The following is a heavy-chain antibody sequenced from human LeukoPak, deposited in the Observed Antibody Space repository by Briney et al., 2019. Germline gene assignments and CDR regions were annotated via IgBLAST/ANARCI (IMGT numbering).Heavy chain of an antibody. V-gene: IGHV3-21*01. CDR3: ARGTDSSSWSRGLDY. CDR1: GFTFSNYS. Sequence: GGSLRLSCAASGFTFSNYSMNWVRQAPGKGLEWVSSISSSSSYIYYADSLKGRFTISRDNARNSLYLQMNSLRAEDTAVYFCARGTDSSSWSRGLDYWGQGTLVTVSS. D-gene: IGHD6-13*01. CDR2: ISSSSSYI. J-gene: IGHJ4*02.